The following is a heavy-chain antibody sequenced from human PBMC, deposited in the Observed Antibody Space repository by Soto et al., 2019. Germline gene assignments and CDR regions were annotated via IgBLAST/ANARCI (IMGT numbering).Heavy chain of an antibody. Sequence: QVQLVQSGAEVQKPGSSVKVSCKASGGTFGSYAFSWVRQAPGQGLEWMGGIIPVSGAAHYAQKFQGRVKITADKSTSTAYMELSSLSSQDTAVYYCATALGCRSTSCTLDYWGQGTRVIVSS. V-gene: IGHV1-69*06. D-gene: IGHD2-2*01. CDR2: IIPVSGAA. J-gene: IGHJ4*02. CDR1: GGTFGSYA. CDR3: ATALGCRSTSCTLDY.